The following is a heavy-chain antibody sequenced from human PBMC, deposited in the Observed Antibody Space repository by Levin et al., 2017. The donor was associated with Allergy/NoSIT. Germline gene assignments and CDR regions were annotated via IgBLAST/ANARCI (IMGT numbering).Heavy chain of an antibody. CDR2: IWYDGSNK. CDR1: GFTFSSYG. V-gene: IGHV3-33*01. Sequence: PGGSLRLSCAASGFTFSSYGMHWVRQAPGKGLEWVAVIWYDGSNKYYADSVKGRFTISRDNSKNTLYLQMNSLRAEDTAVYYCARSPRGAYYYGSGSYSWFDPWGQGTLVTVSS. CDR3: ARSPRGAYYYGSGSYSWFDP. D-gene: IGHD3-10*01. J-gene: IGHJ5*02.